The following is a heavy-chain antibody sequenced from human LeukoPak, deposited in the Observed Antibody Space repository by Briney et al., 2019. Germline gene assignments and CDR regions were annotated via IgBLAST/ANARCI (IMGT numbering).Heavy chain of an antibody. CDR3: AKGAVAGNFAEYFQH. CDR2: IWYDGSNK. V-gene: IGHV3-33*06. CDR1: GFTFSSYG. D-gene: IGHD6-19*01. J-gene: IGHJ1*01. Sequence: GRSLRLSCAASGFTFSSYGMHWVRQAPGKGLEWVAVIWYDGSNKYYADSVKGRFTISRDNSKNTLYLQMNSLRAEDTAVYYCAKGAVAGNFAEYFQHRGQGTLVTVSS.